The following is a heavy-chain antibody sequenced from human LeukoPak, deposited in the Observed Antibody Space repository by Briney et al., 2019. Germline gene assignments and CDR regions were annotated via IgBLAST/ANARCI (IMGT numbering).Heavy chain of an antibody. D-gene: IGHD6-13*01. Sequence: PGGSLRLSCAASGFTFSSYGMSWVRQAPGKGLEWVSAISGSGGSTYYADSVKGRFTISRDNSKNTLYLQMNSLRAEDTAVYYCAKGQRQQLVLFDYWGQGTLVTVSS. V-gene: IGHV3-23*01. CDR2: ISGSGGST. CDR1: GFTFSSYG. J-gene: IGHJ4*02. CDR3: AKGQRQQLVLFDY.